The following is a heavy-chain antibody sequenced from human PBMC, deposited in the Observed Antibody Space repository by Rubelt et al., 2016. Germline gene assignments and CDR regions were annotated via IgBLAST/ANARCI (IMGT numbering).Heavy chain of an antibody. V-gene: IGHV4-31*03. J-gene: IGHJ4*02. CDR1: GVSITSGGFH. D-gene: IGHD6-19*01. Sequence: QVQLQESGPGLVKPSQTLSLPCTVSGVSITSGGFHWSWIRQHPGKGLEWIGYSGNTDYSPSLRGRGSISLDASKKQLSLALAPWAAAETAGDYCMTDLAGWGGRGYWGQGILVTVSS. CDR2: YSGNT. CDR3: MTDLAGWGGRGY.